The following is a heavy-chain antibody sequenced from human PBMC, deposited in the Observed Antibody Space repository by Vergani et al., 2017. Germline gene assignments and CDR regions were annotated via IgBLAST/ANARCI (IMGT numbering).Heavy chain of an antibody. J-gene: IGHJ6*02. Sequence: QVQLAESGGGRVQPGRSLRLSCAASGFSFSSHAIHWVRQAPGKGLEWVAVISNDGSKKYYADSVKGRFTISRDNSKNTLYLQMNSLRAEDTAVYYCAKVDYDILTGYYPYYYYGMDVWGQGTTVTVSS. CDR3: AKVDYDILTGYYPYYYYGMDV. V-gene: IGHV3-30*18. D-gene: IGHD3-9*01. CDR1: GFSFSSHA. CDR2: ISNDGSKK.